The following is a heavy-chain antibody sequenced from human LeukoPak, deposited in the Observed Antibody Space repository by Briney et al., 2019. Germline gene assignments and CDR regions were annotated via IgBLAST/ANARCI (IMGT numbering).Heavy chain of an antibody. Sequence: SVKVSCKASGGTFSSYAISWVRQAPGQGLEWMERIIPILGIANYAQKFQGRVTITADKSTSTAYMELSSLRSEDTAVYYCARDRYGDYYFDYWGQGTLVTVSS. CDR2: IIPILGIA. CDR3: ARDRYGDYYFDY. CDR1: GGTFSSYA. D-gene: IGHD4-17*01. V-gene: IGHV1-69*04. J-gene: IGHJ4*02.